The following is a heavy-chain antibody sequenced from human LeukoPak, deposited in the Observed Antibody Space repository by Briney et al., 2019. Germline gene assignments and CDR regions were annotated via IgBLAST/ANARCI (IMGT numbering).Heavy chain of an antibody. J-gene: IGHJ3*02. V-gene: IGHV1-46*01. Sequence: ASVKVSCKASGYTSTSYYMHWVRQAPGQGLEWMGIINPSGGSTSYAQKFQGRVTMTRDMSTSTVYMELSSLRSEDTAVYYCASRARGYSYGPSAFDIWGQGTMVTVSS. D-gene: IGHD5-18*01. CDR1: GYTSTSYY. CDR3: ASRARGYSYGPSAFDI. CDR2: INPSGGST.